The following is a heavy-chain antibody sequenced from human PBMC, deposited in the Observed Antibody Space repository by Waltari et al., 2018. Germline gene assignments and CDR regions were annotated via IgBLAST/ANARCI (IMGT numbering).Heavy chain of an antibody. CDR3: ARGVNQGRSPAAHYYYGMDV. D-gene: IGHD2-2*01. CDR2: IIPIFGTA. J-gene: IGHJ6*02. CDR1: GGTFSSYA. Sequence: QVQLVQSGAEVKKPGSSVKVSCKASGGTFSSYAISWVRQAPGQGLEWMGGIIPIFGTANYAQKFQGRVTITADESTSTAYMELSSLRSEDTAVYYCARGVNQGRSPAAHYYYGMDVWGQGTTVTVSS. V-gene: IGHV1-69*01.